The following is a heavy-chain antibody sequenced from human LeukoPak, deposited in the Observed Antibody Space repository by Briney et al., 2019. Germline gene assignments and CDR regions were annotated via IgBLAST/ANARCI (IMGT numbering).Heavy chain of an antibody. Sequence: ASVKVSCKASGYTFTSYYMHWVRQAPGQGLEWMGIISPSGGSTSYAQKFQGRVTMTRDTSTSTVYMELSSLRSEGTAVYYCARESGRDSSSWYIAVDRYGMDVWGQGTTVTVSS. CDR3: ARESGRDSSSWYIAVDRYGMDV. D-gene: IGHD6-13*01. J-gene: IGHJ6*02. CDR1: GYTFTSYY. V-gene: IGHV1-46*01. CDR2: ISPSGGST.